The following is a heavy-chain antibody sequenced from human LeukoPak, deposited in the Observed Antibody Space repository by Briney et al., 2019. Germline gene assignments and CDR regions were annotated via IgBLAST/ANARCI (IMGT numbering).Heavy chain of an antibody. CDR1: GFTFSDHY. CDR2: IRNKANSYTT. D-gene: IGHD3-10*01. J-gene: IGHJ4*02. CDR3: AREVDYGSGSYPWYFDY. V-gene: IGHV3-72*01. Sequence: GGSLRLSCAASGFTFSDHYMDWVRQAPGKGLEWVGRIRNKANSYTTEYAASVKGRFTISRDDSKNSLYLQMNSLKTEDTAVYYCAREVDYGSGSYPWYFDYWGQGTLVTVSS.